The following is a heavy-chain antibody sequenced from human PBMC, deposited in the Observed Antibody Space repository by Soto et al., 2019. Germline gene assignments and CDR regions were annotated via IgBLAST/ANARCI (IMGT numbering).Heavy chain of an antibody. J-gene: IGHJ4*02. CDR1: GDSIGGSGDS. CDR2: IYHSGFA. CDR3: ARGAHDGSGFDY. D-gene: IGHD2-15*01. Sequence: QLHLQESGSRLVKPSQTLSLTCAVSGDSIGGSGDSWSWIRQPPGKGLECIGYIYHSGFASYNPSLRSRVSISVDRSKNQFSLKLISVTAADTAGYYCARGAHDGSGFDYWGQGALVTVSS. V-gene: IGHV4-30-2*01.